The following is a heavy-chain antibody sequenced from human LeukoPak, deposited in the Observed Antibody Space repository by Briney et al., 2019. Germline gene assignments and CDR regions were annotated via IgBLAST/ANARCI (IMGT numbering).Heavy chain of an antibody. CDR2: ISFSVNTK. V-gene: IGHV3-48*04. Sequence: QSGGSLRLSCAASGFTFSDYSMNWVRQAPGKGLEWVSYISFSVNTKYYGDPVKGRFTISRDNAKNSLYLHMDSLRAEDTAVYYCARGAYSSGWAYFDHWGQGTLVTVSS. J-gene: IGHJ4*02. CDR1: GFTFSDYS. CDR3: ARGAYSSGWAYFDH. D-gene: IGHD6-19*01.